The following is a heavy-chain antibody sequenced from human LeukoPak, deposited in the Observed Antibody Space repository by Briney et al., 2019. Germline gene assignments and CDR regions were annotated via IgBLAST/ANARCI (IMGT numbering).Heavy chain of an antibody. CDR2: ISGSGDTT. J-gene: IGHJ4*02. V-gene: IGHV3-23*01. CDR1: GLTFSRFA. D-gene: IGHD1-1*01. CDR3: AKGHSAHGTGFDY. Sequence: QPGASLRLCCAASGLTFSRFAMSWVRQPPGRVLELVATISGSGDTTYYADSVKGRFTISRDNLKNTLYVQMNSLRVEDTAVYYCAKGHSAHGTGFDYWGRGTLVIVSS.